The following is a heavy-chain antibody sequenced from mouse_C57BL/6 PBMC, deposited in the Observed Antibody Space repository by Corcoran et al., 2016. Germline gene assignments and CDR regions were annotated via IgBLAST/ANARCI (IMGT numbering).Heavy chain of an antibody. CDR3: AILGYGSSLFDY. V-gene: IGHV1-26*01. J-gene: IGHJ2*01. Sequence: EVQLQQSGPELVKPGASVKISCKASGYTFTDYYMNWVKQSHEKSLEWIGDINPNNGGTTYNQKFKGKATLTVDKSSSTAYMELCSLTSEDSAVYYCAILGYGSSLFDYWGQGTTLTVSS. CDR1: GYTFTDYY. CDR2: INPNNGGT. D-gene: IGHD1-1*01.